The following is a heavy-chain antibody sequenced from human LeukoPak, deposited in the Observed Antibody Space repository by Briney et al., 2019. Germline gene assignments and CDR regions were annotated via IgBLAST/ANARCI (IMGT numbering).Heavy chain of an antibody. Sequence: GGSLRLSCAASGFTFSSYAMSWVRQAPGKGLEWVSAISGSGGSTYYADSVKGRFTISRDNSKNTLYLQMNSLRAEDTAVYYCAKGRGYSYGLYYFNYWGQGTLVTVSS. V-gene: IGHV3-23*01. CDR1: GFTFSSYA. CDR2: ISGSGGST. CDR3: AKGRGYSYGLYYFNY. D-gene: IGHD5-18*01. J-gene: IGHJ4*02.